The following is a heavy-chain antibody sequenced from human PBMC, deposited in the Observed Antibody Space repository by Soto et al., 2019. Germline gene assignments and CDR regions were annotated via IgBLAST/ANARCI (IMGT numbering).Heavy chain of an antibody. D-gene: IGHD6-13*01. CDR2: INHSGST. V-gene: IGHV4-34*03. CDR1: GASFSGYY. Sequence: PSETLSPTCAVYGASFSGYYWISIRQPPGKGLEWIGEINHSGSTNYNPTLKSRVTISVHTPKNHFFLCRSSVTATDTAVYSLRRREEGSRSWYAGSSFDHWGQGTLVTFSA. J-gene: IGHJ4*02. CDR3: RRREEGSRSWYAGSSFDH.